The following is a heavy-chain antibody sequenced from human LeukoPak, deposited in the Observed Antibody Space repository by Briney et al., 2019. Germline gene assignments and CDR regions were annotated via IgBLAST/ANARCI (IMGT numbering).Heavy chain of an antibody. CDR1: GYTFTGYY. Sequence: ASVKVSCKASGYTFTGYYMHWVRQAPGQGLEWMGRINPNSGGTNYAQKFQGRVTMTRHTSISTAYMELSRLRSDDTAVYYCARADLYYYDSSGYNWGQGTLVTVSS. CDR3: ARADLYYYDSSGYN. D-gene: IGHD3-22*01. V-gene: IGHV1-2*06. CDR2: INPNSGGT. J-gene: IGHJ4*02.